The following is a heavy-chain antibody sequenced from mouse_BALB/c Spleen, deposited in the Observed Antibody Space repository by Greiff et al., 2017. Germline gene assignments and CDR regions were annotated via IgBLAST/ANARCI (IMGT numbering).Heavy chain of an antibody. CDR2: IWSGGST. V-gene: IGHV2-2*02. D-gene: IGHD2-14*01. Sequence: VMLVESGPGLVQPSQSLSITCTVSGFSLTSYGVHWVRQSPGKGLEWLGVIWSGGSTDYNAAFISRLSISKDNSKSQVFFKMNSLQANDTAIYYCARGGRYDGENAMDYWGQGTSVTVSS. CDR1: GFSLTSYG. CDR3: ARGGRYDGENAMDY. J-gene: IGHJ4*01.